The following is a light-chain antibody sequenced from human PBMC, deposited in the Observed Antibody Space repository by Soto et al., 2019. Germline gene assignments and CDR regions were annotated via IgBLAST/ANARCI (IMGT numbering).Light chain of an antibody. CDR1: SSDVGGYNY. V-gene: IGLV2-14*01. J-gene: IGLJ2*01. CDR3: SSYTSSGTGI. CDR2: DVT. Sequence: QSVLTQPASVSGSPGQPITISCTGTSSDVGGYNYVSWYQQHPGKAPKLMIYDVTDRPSGVSTRFSGSKSGNTASLTISGLQADDEAHYYCSSYTSSGTGIFGGGTKLTVL.